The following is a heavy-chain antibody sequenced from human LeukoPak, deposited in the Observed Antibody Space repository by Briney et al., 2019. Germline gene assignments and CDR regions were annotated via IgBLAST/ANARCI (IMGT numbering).Heavy chain of an antibody. CDR2: FDPEDSGP. J-gene: IGHJ6*03. V-gene: IGHV1-24*01. D-gene: IGHD3-10*01. Sequence: GASVKVSCKISGHTLTDFPLHWVRQTPGKGLEWMGGFDPEDSGPIYAPNFQGRLTMTEDTSTDTFYMELSSLRSEDTALYFCATGRGDYYYFMDVWGKGTTVIVSS. CDR1: GHTLTDFP. CDR3: ATGRGDYYYFMDV.